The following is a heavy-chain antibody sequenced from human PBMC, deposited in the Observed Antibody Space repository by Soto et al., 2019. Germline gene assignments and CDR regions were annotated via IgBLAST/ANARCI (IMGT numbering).Heavy chain of an antibody. D-gene: IGHD6-19*01. V-gene: IGHV2-5*01. Sequence: QITLKESGPTLVKPTQTLTLTCTFSGFSLSTSGVGVGWIRQPPGKALEWLALIFWNDDMRYSPSLKSRLAITKDPSKNQVVLTMTTMDPVDTATYYCAHRQLAVAAVSYYFGYWGQGALVTVSS. CDR3: AHRQLAVAAVSYYFGY. J-gene: IGHJ4*02. CDR2: IFWNDDM. CDR1: GFSLSTSGVG.